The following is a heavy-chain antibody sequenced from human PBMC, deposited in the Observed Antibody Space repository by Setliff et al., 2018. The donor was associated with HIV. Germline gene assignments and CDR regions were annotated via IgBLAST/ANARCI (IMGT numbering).Heavy chain of an antibody. CDR2: INHSGST. CDR1: GDPINSHY. CDR3: ARGPPAEDYYYYMDV. Sequence: SETLSLTCTVSGDPINSHYWSWIRQPPGEGLEWIGEINHSGSTNYNPSLKSRVTISVDTSKRQFSLNLTSVTAADTAVYYCARGPPAEDYYYYMDVWDKGTTVTVSS. J-gene: IGHJ6*03. V-gene: IGHV4-34*01.